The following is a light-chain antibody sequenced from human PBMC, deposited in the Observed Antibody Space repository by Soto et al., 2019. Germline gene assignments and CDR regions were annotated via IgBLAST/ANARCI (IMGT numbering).Light chain of an antibody. J-gene: IGLJ1*01. CDR3: GSYTGSITYG. CDR2: EVT. Sequence: QSVLTQPASVSGSFGQSTTISCTGTTSDVGGYNYVYWYQQHPGKAPILMIYEVTNRPSGVSNRFSGSKSGNTASLTISGLQVEGEAEYYCGSYTGSITYGVGTGTKVTVL. CDR1: TSDVGGYNY. V-gene: IGLV2-14*01.